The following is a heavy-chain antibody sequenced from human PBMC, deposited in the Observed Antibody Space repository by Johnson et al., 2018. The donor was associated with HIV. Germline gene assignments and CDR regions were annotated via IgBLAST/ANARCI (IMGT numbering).Heavy chain of an antibody. CDR2: INWTGGRT. CDR3: ARGLWPQRWAFDI. Sequence: EVQLVESGGGVVRPGGSLRLSCEASGFTYDDYGMSWVRQAPGKGLEWVSGINWTGGRTGYADSVKGRFTISRDNAKNSLYLQMNSLRAEDTAVYYCARGLWPQRWAFDIWGQGTMVTVSS. D-gene: IGHD5-24*01. CDR1: GFTYDDYG. J-gene: IGHJ3*02. V-gene: IGHV3-20*04.